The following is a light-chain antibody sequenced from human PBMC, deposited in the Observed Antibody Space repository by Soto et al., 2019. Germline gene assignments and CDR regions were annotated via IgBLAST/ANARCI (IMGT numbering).Light chain of an antibody. CDR3: QQYNSYST. V-gene: IGKV1-5*03. CDR1: QNIGSW. CDR2: KAS. Sequence: DMQMTQSPSTLSASVGDRVTITFRASQNIGSWLAWYQQKPGKAPNLLIYKASSLESGVPSTFSGSGSGTEFTLTISSLQPDDFATYYCQQYNSYSTFGQGTKLEIK. J-gene: IGKJ2*01.